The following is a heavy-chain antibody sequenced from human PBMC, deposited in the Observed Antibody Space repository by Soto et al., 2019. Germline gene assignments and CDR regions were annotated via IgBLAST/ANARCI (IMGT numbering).Heavy chain of an antibody. D-gene: IGHD3-3*01. CDR2: IISSSSTT. Sequence: HPGGSLRLSCAASGFAFSNYSMNWVRQAPGKGLEWVSYIISSSSTTYYADSVKGRFTISRDNSKNTLYLQMNSLRDEDTAVYYCARDTILGVVTHYYYYGMDVWGQGTTVTVSS. J-gene: IGHJ6*02. V-gene: IGHV3-48*02. CDR3: ARDTILGVVTHYYYYGMDV. CDR1: GFAFSNYS.